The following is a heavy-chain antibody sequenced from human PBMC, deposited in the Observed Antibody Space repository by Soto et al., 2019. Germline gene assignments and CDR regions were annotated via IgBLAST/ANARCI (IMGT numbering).Heavy chain of an antibody. Sequence: ASVKVSCKASGYNFMPYGVNWVRQAPGQGLEWMGWISPWKGNTNYAQSFQGRVTMTTDTSTSTAYMELRSLTSDDTAVYYCARDLAPSGSSYTDYWGQ. CDR3: ARDLAPSGSSYTDY. V-gene: IGHV1-18*04. CDR1: GYNFMPYG. J-gene: IGHJ4*02. D-gene: IGHD3-10*01. CDR2: ISPWKGNT.